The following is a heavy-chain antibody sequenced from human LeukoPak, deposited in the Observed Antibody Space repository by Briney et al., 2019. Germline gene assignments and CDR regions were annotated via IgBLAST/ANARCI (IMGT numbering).Heavy chain of an antibody. CDR2: ISGSGGST. D-gene: IGHD1-26*01. Sequence: PGGSLRLSCVASGFTFSSYAMSWVRQAPGKGLEWVSAISGSGGSTYYADSVKGRFTISRDNSKNTLFLQMTSLRPEDTAVYYCAKTGIVGADIPLDIWGQGTMVTVSS. CDR1: GFTFSSYA. J-gene: IGHJ3*02. V-gene: IGHV3-23*01. CDR3: AKTGIVGADIPLDI.